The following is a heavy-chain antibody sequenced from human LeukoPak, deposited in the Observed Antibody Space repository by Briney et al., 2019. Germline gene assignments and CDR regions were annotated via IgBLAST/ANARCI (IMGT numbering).Heavy chain of an antibody. V-gene: IGHV1-46*02. CDR3: APDTYH. CDR2: VNPSGSST. CDR1: GYTYSY. J-gene: IGHJ5*02. Sequence: ASVNVSCKASGYTYSYMHWVRQAPGQGLEWMGAVNPSGSSTTYARQFQGRVTVTTHTSTSIVYMEMSSLRSEDTAIYYCAPDTYHWGQGTLVTVSS.